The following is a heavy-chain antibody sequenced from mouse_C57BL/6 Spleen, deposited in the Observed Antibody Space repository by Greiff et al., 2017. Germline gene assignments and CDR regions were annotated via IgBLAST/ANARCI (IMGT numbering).Heavy chain of an antibody. D-gene: IGHD2-4*01. V-gene: IGHV3-1*01. CDR2: ISYSGST. CDR1: GYSITSGYD. Sequence: VQLKQSGPGMVKPSQSLSLTCTVTGYSITSGYDWHWIRHFPGNKLEWMGYISYSGSTNYNPSLKSRISITHDTSKNHFFLKLNSLTTEDTATYYCARAPVYYDYEGDYFDYWGQGTTLTVSS. CDR3: ARAPVYYDYEGDYFDY. J-gene: IGHJ2*01.